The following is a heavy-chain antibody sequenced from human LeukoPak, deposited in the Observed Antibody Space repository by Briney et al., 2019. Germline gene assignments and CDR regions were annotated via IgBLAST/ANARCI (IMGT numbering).Heavy chain of an antibody. CDR1: GFTFSSYA. V-gene: IGHV3-23*01. Sequence: PGGSLRLSCAASGFTFSSYAMSWVRQAPGKGLEWVSAISGSGGSTYYADSVKGRFTISRDNAKNSLYLQMNSLRAEDTAVYYCARVSGSYRPFDYWGQGTLVTVSS. CDR2: ISGSGGST. CDR3: ARVSGSYRPFDY. J-gene: IGHJ4*02. D-gene: IGHD1-26*01.